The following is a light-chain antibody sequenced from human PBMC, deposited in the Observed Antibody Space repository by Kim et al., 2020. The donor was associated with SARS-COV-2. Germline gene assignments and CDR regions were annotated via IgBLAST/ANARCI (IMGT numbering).Light chain of an antibody. J-gene: IGKJ4*01. CDR2: DAS. CDR3: QQRSNWPLT. Sequence: EIVLTQSPATLSLSPGERATLSCRASQSVSSYLAWYRQKPGQAPRLLIYDASNRATGIPARFSGSGSGTDFTLTISSLEPEDFVVYYCQQRSNWPLTFGGGTKVDIK. V-gene: IGKV3-11*01. CDR1: QSVSSY.